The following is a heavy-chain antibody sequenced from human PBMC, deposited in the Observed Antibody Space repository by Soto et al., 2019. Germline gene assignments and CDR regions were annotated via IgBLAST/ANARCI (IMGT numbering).Heavy chain of an antibody. Sequence: ASVKVSCKASGYTFTSYALSWVRHAPGQGLEWMGWISTYNGNTNYAQNLQGRVTMTTDISTNTAYKELRSLRSDDTAVYYCARVVGGIPVAGSWNWFDPWGQGTLVTVSS. CDR1: GYTFTSYA. D-gene: IGHD6-19*01. V-gene: IGHV1-18*04. CDR2: ISTYNGNT. J-gene: IGHJ5*02. CDR3: ARVVGGIPVAGSWNWFDP.